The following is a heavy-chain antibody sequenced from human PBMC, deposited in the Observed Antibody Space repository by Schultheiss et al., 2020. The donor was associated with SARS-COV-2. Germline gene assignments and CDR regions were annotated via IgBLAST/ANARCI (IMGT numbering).Heavy chain of an antibody. CDR2: ISYDGSNK. V-gene: IGHV3-30-3*01. D-gene: IGHD6-6*01. J-gene: IGHJ2*01. Sequence: GGSLRLSCAASGFTFSSYAMHWVRQAPGKGLEWVAVISYDGSNKYYADSVKGRFTISRDNSKNTLYLQMNSLRAEDTAVYYCARDADIAAPYWYFDLWGRGTLVTVSS. CDR3: ARDADIAAPYWYFDL. CDR1: GFTFSSYA.